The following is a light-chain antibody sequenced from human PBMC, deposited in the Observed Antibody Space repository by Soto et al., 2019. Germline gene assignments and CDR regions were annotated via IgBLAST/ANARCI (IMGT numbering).Light chain of an antibody. Sequence: QSALTQPASVSGSPGQSITISCTGTSSDVGGYNYVSWYQQHPGKAPKLMIYDVSNRPSGVSSRFSGSKSGNTASLTISGLQAEDEPDYYCSSFTSSSTRVFGAGTKVTVL. J-gene: IGLJ1*01. V-gene: IGLV2-14*03. CDR2: DVS. CDR3: SSFTSSSTRV. CDR1: SSDVGGYNY.